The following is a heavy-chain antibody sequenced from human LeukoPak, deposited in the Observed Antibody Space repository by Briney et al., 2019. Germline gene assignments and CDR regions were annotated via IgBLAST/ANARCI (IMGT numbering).Heavy chain of an antibody. CDR2: IIPNSGGA. Sequence: ASVKVSCKASGYTFTGYYMHWVRQAPGQGLEWMGWIIPNSGGANDAQKFQGRVTMTRDTSISTAYMELSSLRSDDTAVYYCARDKSTTRHFDYWGQGTLATVSS. V-gene: IGHV1-2*02. CDR1: GYTFTGYY. J-gene: IGHJ4*02. CDR3: ARDKSTTRHFDY. D-gene: IGHD5/OR15-5a*01.